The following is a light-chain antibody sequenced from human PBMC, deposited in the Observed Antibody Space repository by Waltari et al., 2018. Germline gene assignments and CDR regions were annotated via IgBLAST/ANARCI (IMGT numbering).Light chain of an antibody. J-gene: IGKJ3*01. Sequence: EIVLTQSPGTLSLSPGDRATLSYRASQSVFSAYLAWYQQKPGQAPRLLIYGASRRATGIPARFSGSGSGTDFTLTISSLEPEDFAVYYCQHRDHWPPDATFGPGTKV. CDR2: GAS. CDR3: QHRDHWPPDAT. V-gene: IGKV3D-20*02. CDR1: QSVFSAY.